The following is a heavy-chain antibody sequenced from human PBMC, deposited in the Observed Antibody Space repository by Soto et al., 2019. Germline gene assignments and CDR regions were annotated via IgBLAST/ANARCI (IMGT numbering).Heavy chain of an antibody. Sequence: ASVKVSCKASGYTFTTYYMQWVRQAPGQGLEWMGWVNPNSGGTNYAQKFQGWVTMTRDTSTSTVYMELSSLRSEDTAVFYCARDLEYYDILTGYFPYDYWGQGTLVTVSS. V-gene: IGHV1-2*04. CDR3: ARDLEYYDILTGYFPYDY. CDR2: VNPNSGGT. J-gene: IGHJ4*02. D-gene: IGHD3-9*01. CDR1: GYTFTTYY.